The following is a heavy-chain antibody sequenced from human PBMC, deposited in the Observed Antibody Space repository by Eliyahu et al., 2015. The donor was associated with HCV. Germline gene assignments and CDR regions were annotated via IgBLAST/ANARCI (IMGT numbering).Heavy chain of an antibody. CDR3: AKDSLRPSFLEWLLRGSDAFDI. J-gene: IGHJ3*02. D-gene: IGHD3-3*02. CDR1: GFTFXSYG. V-gene: IGHV3-30*18. CDR2: ISYDGSNK. Sequence: QVQLVESGGGVVQPGRSLRLSCAASGFTFXSYGXHWVRQDPGKGLEWVAVISYDGSNKYYADSVKGRFTISRDNSKNTLYLQMNSLRAEDTAVYYCAKDSLRPSFLEWLLRGSDAFDIWGQGTMVTVSS.